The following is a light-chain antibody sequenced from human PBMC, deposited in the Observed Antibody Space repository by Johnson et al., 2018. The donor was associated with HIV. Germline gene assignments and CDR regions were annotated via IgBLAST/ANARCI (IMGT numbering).Light chain of an antibody. CDR2: DNN. CDR1: SSNIGNNY. J-gene: IGLJ1*01. Sequence: QSVLTQPPSVSAAPGQKVTISCSGSSSNIGNNYVSWYQQLPGTAPKLLIYDNNKRPSGIPDRFSGSKSGTSATLGITGLTTGDEADYYCGIWDGSLSGYVFGTGTKVTVL. V-gene: IGLV1-51*01. CDR3: GIWDGSLSGYV.